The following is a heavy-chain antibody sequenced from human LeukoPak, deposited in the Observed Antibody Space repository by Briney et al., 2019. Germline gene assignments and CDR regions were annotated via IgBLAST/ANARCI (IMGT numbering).Heavy chain of an antibody. CDR1: GGTFSSYA. V-gene: IGHV1-69*04. J-gene: IGHJ4*02. CDR2: IIPILGIA. CDR3: ARAHWIRQLGYF. D-gene: IGHD6-13*01. Sequence: EASVKVSCKASGGTFSSYAISWVRQAPGQGLEWMGRIIPILGIANYAQKFQGRVTITADKSTSTAYMELSSLRSEDTAVYYCARAHWIRQLGYFWGQGTLVTVSS.